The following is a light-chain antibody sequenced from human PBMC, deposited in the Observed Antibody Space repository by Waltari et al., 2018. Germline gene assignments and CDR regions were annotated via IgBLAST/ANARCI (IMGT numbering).Light chain of an antibody. Sequence: IQMTQSPSSLSASVGDRVTVTCRASQVINKELSWYQQKPGKAPTLLIYTASSLQTGVSSRFSGSGSGTDFTLIISSLQPEDFATYYCQQDYTTPFTFGPGTKLDIK. CDR1: QVINKE. J-gene: IGKJ3*01. CDR2: TAS. CDR3: QQDYTTPFT. V-gene: IGKV1-6*02.